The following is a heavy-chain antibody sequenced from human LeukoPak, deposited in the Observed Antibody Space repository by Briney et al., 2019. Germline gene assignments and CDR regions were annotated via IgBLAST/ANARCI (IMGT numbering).Heavy chain of an antibody. CDR3: ARGARAGYNLEPFDY. D-gene: IGHD5-24*01. Sequence: SETLSLTCTVSGGSVSSGTYYWSWIRQPPGEGLEWIGYIYYSGSTKYNPSLKSRVTISVDTSKNQFSLKLSSVTAADTAVYYCARGARAGYNLEPFDYWGQGTLVTVSS. J-gene: IGHJ4*02. V-gene: IGHV4-61*01. CDR2: IYYSGST. CDR1: GGSVSSGTYY.